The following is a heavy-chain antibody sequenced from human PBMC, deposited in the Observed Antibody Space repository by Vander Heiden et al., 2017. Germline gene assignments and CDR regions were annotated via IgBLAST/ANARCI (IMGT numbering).Heavy chain of an antibody. CDR2: SSWKSGSI. CDR1: GFRFAAYA. D-gene: IGHD2-2*01. J-gene: IGHJ3*02. V-gene: IGHV3-9*01. CDR3: AKDKSTSLWGAFDI. Sequence: VQLVESGVGLVRPGRSLRLSCAAFGFRFAAYAMHSVRQAPGKGLEWVSGSSWKSGSIVYADSVKGRFTISRDNAKNSLYLQMNSLRAEDTALYYCAKDKSTSLWGAFDIWGQGTMVTVSP.